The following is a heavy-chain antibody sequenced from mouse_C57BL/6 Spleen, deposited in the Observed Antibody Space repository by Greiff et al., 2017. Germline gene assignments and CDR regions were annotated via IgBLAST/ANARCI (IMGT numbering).Heavy chain of an antibody. J-gene: IGHJ2*01. CDR3: ARWDYGSRESFYFDY. CDR1: GYAFSSYW. CDR2: IYPGDGDT. D-gene: IGHD1-1*01. V-gene: IGHV1-80*01. Sequence: QVQLQQSGAELVKPGASVKISCKASGYAFSSYWMNWVKQRPGKGLEWIGQIYPGDGDTNYNGKFKGKATLTADKSSSTAYMQLSSLTSEDSAVYFWARWDYGSRESFYFDYWGQGTTLTVSS.